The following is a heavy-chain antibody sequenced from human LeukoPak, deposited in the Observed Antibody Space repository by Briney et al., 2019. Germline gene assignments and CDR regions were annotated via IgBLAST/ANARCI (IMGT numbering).Heavy chain of an antibody. V-gene: IGHV1-8*01. Sequence: ASVKVSCKASGYTFTTYDINWVRQATGQGLEYMGWMNPNSGETGYAQRFEGRVTMTRDTSISTAYMELSSLRSEDTAVYYCARTMTFNYDGTGVRAFDIWGQGTTVTVSS. CDR2: MNPNSGET. J-gene: IGHJ3*02. CDR3: ARTMTFNYDGTGVRAFDI. D-gene: IGHD3-22*01. CDR1: GYTFTTYD.